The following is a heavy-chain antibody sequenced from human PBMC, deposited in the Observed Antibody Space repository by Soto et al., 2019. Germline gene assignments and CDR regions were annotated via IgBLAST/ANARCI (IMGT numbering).Heavy chain of an antibody. CDR3: ARYTQVVVTAYVDF. D-gene: IGHD2-21*02. J-gene: IGHJ4*02. CDR1: GFTFSSYA. Sequence: GGSLRLSCAASGFTFSSYAMGWVRRAPGKGLEWVSGISGSGGSPYYADSVKGRFTISRDNSMNTLYLQMNSLRAEDTAVYYCARYTQVVVTAYVDFWGRGALVTVSS. V-gene: IGHV3-23*01. CDR2: ISGSGGSP.